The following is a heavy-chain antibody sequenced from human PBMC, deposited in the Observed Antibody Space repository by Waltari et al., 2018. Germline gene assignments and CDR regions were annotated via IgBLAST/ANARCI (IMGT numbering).Heavy chain of an antibody. Sequence: EVRLEESGGGLVQPGGSLSLSCPASGFAFSGYWMHWVRQAPGKGLVWVSRIDDDGSGTTYADSVMGRFTISRDNAKNTVYLEMNSLRAEDTAVYYCSRSPAGYSRSDYWGQGTLVTVSS. CDR2: IDDDGSGT. V-gene: IGHV3-74*01. CDR1: GFAFSGYW. D-gene: IGHD5-18*01. CDR3: SRSPAGYSRSDY. J-gene: IGHJ4*02.